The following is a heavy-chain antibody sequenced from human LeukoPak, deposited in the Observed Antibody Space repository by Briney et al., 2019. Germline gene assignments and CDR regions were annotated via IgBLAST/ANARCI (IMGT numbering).Heavy chain of an antibody. Sequence: KPSDTLSLTCSVSVGSISSYYWSWIRRPGGKGLVCIGLVYVSGSTHDTHSLMSRVTMSVDTSKNQFSLRLSSETAADTAVYYCARAYCSGGLCDHFDYWGEGTLGTVSS. CDR2: VYVSGST. CDR1: VGSISSYY. V-gene: IGHV4-4*07. CDR3: ARAYCSGGLCDHFDY. D-gene: IGHD2-15*01. J-gene: IGHJ4*02.